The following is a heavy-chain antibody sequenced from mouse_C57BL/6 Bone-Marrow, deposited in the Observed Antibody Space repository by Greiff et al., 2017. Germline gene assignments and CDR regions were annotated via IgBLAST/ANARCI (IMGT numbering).Heavy chain of an antibody. CDR3: ARNGGSGRGFAY. J-gene: IGHJ3*01. CDR1: GFSLTSSG. CDR2: IWSGGST. V-gene: IGHV2-2*01. D-gene: IGHD4-1*01. Sequence: QVQLQQSGPGLVQPSQSLSITCTVSGFSLTSSGVHWVRQSPGKGLEWLGVIWSGGSTDYNAAFISRLSISKDNSKSQVFFKMNSLQADDTAIYYCARNGGSGRGFAYWGQGTLVTVSA.